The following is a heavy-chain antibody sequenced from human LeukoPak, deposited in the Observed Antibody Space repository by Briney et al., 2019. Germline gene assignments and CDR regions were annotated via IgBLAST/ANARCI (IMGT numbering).Heavy chain of an antibody. V-gene: IGHV3-43*01. Sequence: GGSLRLSCAASGFTFDDYTMHWVRQAPGKGLEWVSLISWDGGSTYYADSVKGRFTISRDNSKNTLYLQMNSLRAEDTAVYYCARQAGYWYFDLWGRGTLVTVSS. CDR1: GFTFDDYT. CDR3: ARQAGYWYFDL. CDR2: ISWDGGST. J-gene: IGHJ2*01.